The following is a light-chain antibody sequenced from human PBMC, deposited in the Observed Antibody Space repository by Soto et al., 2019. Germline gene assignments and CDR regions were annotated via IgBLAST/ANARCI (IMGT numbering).Light chain of an antibody. CDR1: TSDIANYNL. CDR2: EDN. CDR3: CSYEGGRTRSVS. Sequence: QSVLTQPASVSGSPGQSITISCTGTTSDIANYNLVSWYQQHPGKVPKLIIHEDNKRPSGISDPFSGSKSGNTASLTISALQAEDEAYYYCCSYEGGRTRSVSFGGGTQVTVL. V-gene: IGLV2-23*01. J-gene: IGLJ2*01.